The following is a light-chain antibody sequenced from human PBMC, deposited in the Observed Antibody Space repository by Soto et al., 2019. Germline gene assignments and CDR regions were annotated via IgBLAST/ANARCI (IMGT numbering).Light chain of an antibody. J-gene: IGLJ3*02. CDR2: ENN. Sequence: QSALTQPPSVSAAPGQEVTISCSGSSSDIGDNYVSWYQQLPGTAPKLLIYENNKRPSGIPDRFSGSKSGTSATLGITGLQTGDEADYYCGTWDSSLSGGGVFGGGTKLTVL. CDR1: SSDIGDNY. V-gene: IGLV1-51*02. CDR3: GTWDSSLSGGGV.